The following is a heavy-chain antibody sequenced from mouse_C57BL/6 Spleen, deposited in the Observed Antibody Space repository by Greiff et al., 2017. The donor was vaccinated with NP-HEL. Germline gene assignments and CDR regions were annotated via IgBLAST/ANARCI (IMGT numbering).Heavy chain of an antibody. CDR3: ARWDRDYDGHFDV. J-gene: IGHJ1*03. CDR2: IYPRSGNT. Sequence: QVQLQQSGAELVRPGASVKLSCTASGYTFTSYGISWVQQSPGQGLEWIGEIYPRSGNTYYNEKFKGRVTLTADNSSSTAYMELRSLTSEDSAVTVYARWDRDYDGHFDVWGTGTTVTVSS. CDR1: GYTFTSYG. V-gene: IGHV1-81*01. D-gene: IGHD2-4*01.